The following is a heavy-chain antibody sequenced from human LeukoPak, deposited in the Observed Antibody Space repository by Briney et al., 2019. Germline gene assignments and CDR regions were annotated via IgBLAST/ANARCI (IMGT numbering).Heavy chain of an antibody. CDR2: IYTSGST. CDR1: GGSISSYY. CDR3: ARDGPPDSSSWYDTAFDI. J-gene: IGHJ3*02. D-gene: IGHD6-13*01. V-gene: IGHV4-4*07. Sequence: SETLSLTCTVSGGSISSYYWSWIRQPAGKGLEWIGRIYTSGSTNYNPSLKSRVTMSVDTSKNQFSLKLSSVTAADTAVYYCARDGPPDSSSWYDTAFDIWGQGTMVTVSS.